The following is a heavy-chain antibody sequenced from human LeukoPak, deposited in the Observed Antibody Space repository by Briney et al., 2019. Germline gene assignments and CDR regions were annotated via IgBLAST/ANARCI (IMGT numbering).Heavy chain of an antibody. D-gene: IGHD3-3*01. CDR1: GYTFTSYY. CDR2: IIPIFGTA. CDR3: ARDNWSGYYRHYYYYYMDV. J-gene: IGHJ6*03. Sequence: SVKVSCKASGYTFTSYYMHWVRQAPGQGLEWMGGIIPIFGTANYAQKFQGRVTITTDESTSTAYMELSSLRSEDTAVYYCARDNWSGYYRHYYYYYMDVWGKGTTVTVSS. V-gene: IGHV1-69*05.